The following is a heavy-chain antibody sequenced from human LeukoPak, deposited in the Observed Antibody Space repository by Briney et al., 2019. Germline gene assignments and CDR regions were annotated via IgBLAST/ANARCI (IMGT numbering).Heavy chain of an antibody. CDR1: GYTLTELS. D-gene: IGHD3-3*01. CDR2: FDPEDGET. CDR3: ARIPVGGYFDY. V-gene: IGHV1-24*01. Sequence: ASVKVSCKVSGYTLTELSMHWVRQAPGKGLEWMGGFDPEDGETIYAQKFQGRVTMTRDMSTSTVYMELSSLRSEDTAVYYCARIPVGGYFDYWGQGTLVTVSS. J-gene: IGHJ4*02.